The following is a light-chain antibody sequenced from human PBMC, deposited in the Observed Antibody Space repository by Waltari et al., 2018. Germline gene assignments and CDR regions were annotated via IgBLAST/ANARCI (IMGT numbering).Light chain of an antibody. V-gene: IGKV3-15*01. J-gene: IGKJ5*01. CDR1: QSVSSN. CDR2: DAS. CDR3: QQYNRWPPIT. Sequence: EVVMTQSPATLSVFPGERATLSCRASQSVSSNLASYQQRPGQAPRLLIFDASTRAPSIPARFSGSGSGTEFTLTIRSLQSEDSAVYYCQQYNRWPPITFGQGTRLEVK.